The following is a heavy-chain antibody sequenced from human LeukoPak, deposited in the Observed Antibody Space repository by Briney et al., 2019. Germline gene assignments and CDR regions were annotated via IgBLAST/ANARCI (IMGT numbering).Heavy chain of an antibody. D-gene: IGHD2-15*01. CDR1: GFTFSSYG. V-gene: IGHV3-33*06. CDR2: IWYDGSNK. Sequence: GGSLRLSCAASGFTFSSYGMHRVRQAPGKGLEWVAVIWYDGSNKYYADSVQGRFTISRDNSKSTLCLQTNSLRAEDTAVYYCAKQLGYCSDGSCYFPYWGQGTLVTVSS. J-gene: IGHJ4*02. CDR3: AKQLGYCSDGSCYFPY.